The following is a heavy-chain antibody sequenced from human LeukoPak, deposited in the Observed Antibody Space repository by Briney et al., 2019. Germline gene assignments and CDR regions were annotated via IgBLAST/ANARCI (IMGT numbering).Heavy chain of an antibody. J-gene: IGHJ6*03. CDR2: IYYSGST. Sequence: SETLSLTCTVSGGSISSYYWGWIRQPPGKGLEWIGSIYYSGSTYYNPSLKSRVTISVDTSKNQFSLKLSSVTAADTAVYYCARRVTVTTSYYYYYMDVWGEGTTVTVSS. CDR3: ARRVTVTTSYYYYYMDV. D-gene: IGHD4-17*01. CDR1: GGSISSYY. V-gene: IGHV4-39*01.